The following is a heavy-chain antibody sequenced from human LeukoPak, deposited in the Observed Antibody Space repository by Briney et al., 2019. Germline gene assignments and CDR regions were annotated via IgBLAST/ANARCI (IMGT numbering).Heavy chain of an antibody. CDR2: GDGDGSHS. J-gene: IGHJ4*02. CDR1: GFTLGNYW. CDR3: ARLGVGGSYSGIYYFNY. V-gene: IGHV3-74*03. D-gene: IGHD1-26*01. Sequence: GGSLRLSCAASGFTLGNYWMHWVRQAPGKGLVWVSRGDGDGSHSTYADSVKGRFTISRDNAKNSLYLQMNSLRAEDTAVYYCARLGVGGSYSGIYYFNYWGQGTLVTVSS.